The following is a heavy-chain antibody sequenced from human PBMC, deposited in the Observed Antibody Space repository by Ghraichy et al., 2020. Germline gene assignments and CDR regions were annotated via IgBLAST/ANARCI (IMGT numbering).Heavy chain of an antibody. V-gene: IGHV4-34*01. CDR3: ARGNFDDYGDYYFDY. CDR1: GGSFSGYY. CDR2: INHSGST. D-gene: IGHD4-17*01. J-gene: IGHJ4*02. Sequence: SETLSLTCAVYGGSFSGYYWSWIRQPPGKGLEWIGEINHSGSTNYNPSLKSRVTISVDTSKNQFSLKLSSVTAADTAVYYCARGNFDDYGDYYFDYWGQGTLVTVSS.